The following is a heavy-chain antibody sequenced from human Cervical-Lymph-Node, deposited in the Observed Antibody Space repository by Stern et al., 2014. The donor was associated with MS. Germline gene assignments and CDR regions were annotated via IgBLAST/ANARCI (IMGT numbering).Heavy chain of an antibody. D-gene: IGHD1-1*01. J-gene: IGHJ6*01. CDR2: ITPVFNSA. V-gene: IGHV1-69*06. Sequence: QVQLVQSGAEVKKPGSSVRVSCKASGDTFTDYAISWVRQAPGQGPEWMGGITPVFNSADYAQKFQGRLTITADKSRSTAYRELSSLTSEDTAVYYCAREVGSLAMDVWGQGTTVTVSS. CDR3: AREVGSLAMDV. CDR1: GDTFTDYA.